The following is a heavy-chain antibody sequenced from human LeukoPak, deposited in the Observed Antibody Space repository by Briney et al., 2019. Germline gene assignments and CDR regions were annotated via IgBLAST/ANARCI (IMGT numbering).Heavy chain of an antibody. V-gene: IGHV3-7*01. CDR2: IKQDGSEK. CDR1: GFTFSSYW. D-gene: IGHD3-3*01. Sequence: GGSLSLSCAASGFTFSSYWMSWVRQAPGKGLEWVANIKQDGSEKYYVDSVKGRFTISRDNAKNSLYLQMNSLRAEDTAVYYCARGVSLYYDFWNGIRLYFDYWGQGTLVTVSS. CDR3: ARGVSLYYDFWNGIRLYFDY. J-gene: IGHJ4*02.